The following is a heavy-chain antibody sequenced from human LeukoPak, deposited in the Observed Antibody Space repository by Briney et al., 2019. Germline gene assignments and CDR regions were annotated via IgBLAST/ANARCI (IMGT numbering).Heavy chain of an antibody. CDR1: GFTFDDYA. Sequence: PGGSLRLSCAASGFTFDDYAMHWVRHAPGKGLEWVSYISSSGSTIYYADSVKGRFTISRDNAKNSLYLQMNSLRAEDTAVYYCARDRRFDSSGYYGNWFDPWGQGTLVTVSS. V-gene: IGHV3-48*03. D-gene: IGHD3-22*01. CDR3: ARDRRFDSSGYYGNWFDP. CDR2: ISSSGSTI. J-gene: IGHJ5*02.